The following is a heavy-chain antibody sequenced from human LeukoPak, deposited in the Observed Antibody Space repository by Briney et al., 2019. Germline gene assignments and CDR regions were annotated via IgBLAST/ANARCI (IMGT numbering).Heavy chain of an antibody. CDR1: GGSFWVYY. J-gene: IGHJ3*02. D-gene: IGHD6-13*01. Sequence: SDTLSLLCAVYGGSFWVYYWSGIRHPPEKGLEGSGEITHSGSTNNNPSLKSRVTISVDTSKNQFSLKLSSVTAADTAVYYCAMAGIAAAGNFGAFDIWGQGTMVTVSS. CDR2: ITHSGST. V-gene: IGHV4-34*01. CDR3: AMAGIAAAGNFGAFDI.